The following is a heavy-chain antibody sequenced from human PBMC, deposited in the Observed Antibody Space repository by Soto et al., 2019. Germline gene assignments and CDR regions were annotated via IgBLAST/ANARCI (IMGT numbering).Heavy chain of an antibody. CDR3: GRISAHGDYAY. V-gene: IGHV4-39*01. CDR2: IYYSGST. J-gene: IGHJ4*02. Sequence: PSETLSLTCIVSGDSISNDFYSGGWIRQPPGKGLEWIGSIYYSGSTFYNPSLNSRVIMSVDTSKNQFSLKLTSVTAADTAVYYCGRISAHGDYAYWGQGTLVTVSS. CDR1: GDSISNDFYS. D-gene: IGHD4-17*01.